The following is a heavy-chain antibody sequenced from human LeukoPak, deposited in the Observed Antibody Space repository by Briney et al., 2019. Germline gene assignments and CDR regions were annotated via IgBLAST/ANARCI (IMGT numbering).Heavy chain of an antibody. V-gene: IGHV3-23*01. CDR3: AKDSEIAAAGPGMDV. CDR2: ISGSGGST. CDR1: GFSFSSQA. Sequence: GGSLRLSCAASGFSFSSQAMRWVRQAPGEGLEWVSAISGSGGSTYYADSVKGRFTISRDKSKNTLYLQMNSLRAEDTAVYYCAKDSEIAAAGPGMDVWGQGTTVTVSS. J-gene: IGHJ6*02. D-gene: IGHD6-13*01.